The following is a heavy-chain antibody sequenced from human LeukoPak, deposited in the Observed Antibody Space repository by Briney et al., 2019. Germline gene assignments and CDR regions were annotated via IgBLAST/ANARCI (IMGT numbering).Heavy chain of an antibody. CDR2: INPSGSST. V-gene: IGHV1-46*01. CDR1: GYTFTSYY. J-gene: IGHJ5*02. CDR3: ARPIAVAGTGMNNNWFDP. Sequence: ASVKVSCKASGYTFTSYYMHWVRQAPGQGLERMGIINPSGSSTTYAQKFQGRVTMTRDTSTSTVYMELSSLRSEDTAVYYCARPIAVAGTGMNNNWFDPWGQGTLVTVSS. D-gene: IGHD6-19*01.